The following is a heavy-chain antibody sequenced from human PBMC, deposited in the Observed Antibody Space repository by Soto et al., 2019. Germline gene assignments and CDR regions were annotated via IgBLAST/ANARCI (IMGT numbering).Heavy chain of an antibody. V-gene: IGHV4-39*01. Sequence: GIINKTPGKGLEWIGSIYYSGSTYYNPSLKSRVTISVDTSKNQFSLKLSSVTAADTAVFYCARPDGGYDSPTYYFAYWGHGTPVT. CDR2: IYYSGST. CDR3: ARPDGGYDSPTYYFAY. D-gene: IGHD5-12*01. J-gene: IGHJ4*01.